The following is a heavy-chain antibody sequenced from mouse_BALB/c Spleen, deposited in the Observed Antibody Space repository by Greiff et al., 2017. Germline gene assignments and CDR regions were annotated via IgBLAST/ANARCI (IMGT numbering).Heavy chain of an antibody. V-gene: IGHV5-6-5*01. D-gene: IGHD1-1*01. Sequence: EVMLVESGGGLVKPGGSLKLSCAASGFTFSSYAMSWVRQTPEKRLEWVASISSGGSTYYPDSVKGRFTISRDNARNILYLQMSSLRSEDTAMYYCARGGVITTVVATDFDVWGAGTTVTVSS. CDR2: ISSGGST. CDR1: GFTFSSYA. J-gene: IGHJ1*01. CDR3: ARGGVITTVVATDFDV.